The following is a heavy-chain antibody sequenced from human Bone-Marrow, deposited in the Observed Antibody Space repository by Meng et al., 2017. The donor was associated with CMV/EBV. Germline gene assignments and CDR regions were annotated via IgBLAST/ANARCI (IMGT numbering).Heavy chain of an antibody. D-gene: IGHD2-2*01. CDR2: INPNSGGT. Sequence: ASVKVSCKASGYTFTSYGISWVRQAPGQGLEWMGWINPNSGGTNYAQKFQGRVTMTRDTSISTAYMELSRLRSDDTAVYYCARFVVVPAAIPFLYFDYWGQGTLVTVSS. CDR1: GYTFTSYG. J-gene: IGHJ4*02. CDR3: ARFVVVPAAIPFLYFDY. V-gene: IGHV1-2*02.